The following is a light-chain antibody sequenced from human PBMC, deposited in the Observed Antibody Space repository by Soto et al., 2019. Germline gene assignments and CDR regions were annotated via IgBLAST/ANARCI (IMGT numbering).Light chain of an antibody. J-gene: IGKJ4*01. Sequence: EIVLTQSPATLSLSPGERATLSCRASQTISSYLGWYQQKPGQAPRLLIYDASNRAAGIPARFSGSGSGTDFTLTISSLEPEDFAVYYCHQRSKWPLTFGGGTKEEIK. CDR1: QTISSY. V-gene: IGKV3-11*01. CDR3: HQRSKWPLT. CDR2: DAS.